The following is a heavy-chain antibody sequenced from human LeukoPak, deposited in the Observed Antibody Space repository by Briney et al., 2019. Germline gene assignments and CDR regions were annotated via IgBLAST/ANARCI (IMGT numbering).Heavy chain of an antibody. CDR3: ARHVSSDLRIVVVTSDWYFDR. V-gene: IGHV4-39*01. CDR1: GGSISSSRFY. D-gene: IGHD2-21*02. CDR2: IYYSGST. J-gene: IGHJ2*01. Sequence: SETLSLTCIVSGGSISSSRFYWGWIRQPPGKGLEWIGTIYYSGSTYYNPFLKSRVTISADTSKNQFSLNLSSVTAEDTGVYYCARHVSSDLRIVVVTSDWYFDRWGRGTLVTVSS.